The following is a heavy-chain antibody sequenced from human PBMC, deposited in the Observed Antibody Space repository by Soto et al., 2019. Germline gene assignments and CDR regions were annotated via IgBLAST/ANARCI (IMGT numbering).Heavy chain of an antibody. CDR1: GFTFSSYG. D-gene: IGHD3-10*01. Sequence: QVQLVESGGGVVQPGRSLRLSCAASGFTFSSYGMHWVRQAPGKGLEWVAVISYDGSNKYYADSVKGRFTISRDNSKNTLYLQMNSLSAEDTAVYYCAKDEGFGDPPIGMDVWGQGTTVTVSS. J-gene: IGHJ6*02. CDR2: ISYDGSNK. CDR3: AKDEGFGDPPIGMDV. V-gene: IGHV3-30*18.